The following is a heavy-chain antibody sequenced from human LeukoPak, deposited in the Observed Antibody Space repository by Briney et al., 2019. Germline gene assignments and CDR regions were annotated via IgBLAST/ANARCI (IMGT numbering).Heavy chain of an antibody. Sequence: GGSLRLSCAASGFTFSDYYMSWIRQAPGKGLEWVSYFRSNGSTIYYADSVKGRFTISRDYARNSLYLQMNSLSAEDTAIYYCARGLTTVRGVIITTAHAFDYWGQGTLVAVSS. CDR3: ARGLTTVRGVIITTAHAFDY. J-gene: IGHJ4*02. V-gene: IGHV3-11*01. CDR2: FRSNGSTI. D-gene: IGHD3-10*01. CDR1: GFTFSDYY.